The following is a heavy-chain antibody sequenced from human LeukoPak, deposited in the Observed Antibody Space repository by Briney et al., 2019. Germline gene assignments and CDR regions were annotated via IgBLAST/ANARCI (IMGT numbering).Heavy chain of an antibody. CDR2: IYYSGST. V-gene: IGHV4-59*01. D-gene: IGHD5-18*01. Sequence: SETLSLTCTVSGGSISSYYWSWIRQPPGKGLEWIGYIYYSGSTNYNPSLKSRVTISVDTSKNQFSLKLSSVTAADTAVYYRARGNTAYYYYGMDVWGQGTTVTVSS. CDR1: GGSISSYY. J-gene: IGHJ6*02. CDR3: ARGNTAYYYYGMDV.